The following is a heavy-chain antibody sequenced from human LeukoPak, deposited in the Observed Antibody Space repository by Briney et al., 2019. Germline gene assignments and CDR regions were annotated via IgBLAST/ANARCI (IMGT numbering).Heavy chain of an antibody. CDR1: GGSISSSSYY. V-gene: IGHV4-39*07. D-gene: IGHD3-9*01. Sequence: SETLSLTCTVSGGSISSSSYYWGWIRQPPGKGLEWIGSIYYSGSTYYNPSLKSRVTISVDTSKNQFSLKLSSVTAADTAVYYCARAAPYYDILTGYWRDYYYYYYMDVWGKGTTVTVSS. CDR3: ARAAPYYDILTGYWRDYYYYYYMDV. CDR2: IYYSGST. J-gene: IGHJ6*03.